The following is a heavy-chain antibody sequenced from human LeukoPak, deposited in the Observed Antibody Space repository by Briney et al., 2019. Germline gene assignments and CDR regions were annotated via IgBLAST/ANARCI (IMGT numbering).Heavy chain of an antibody. CDR2: MNPNSGNT. Sequence: ASVKVSCKASGYTFTSYDINWVRQATGQGLEWMGWMNPNSGNTGYAQKFQGRVTITRNTSISTAYMELSSLRSDDTAVYYCARSVDTAMAPYWGQGTLVTVSS. D-gene: IGHD5-18*01. V-gene: IGHV1-8*03. CDR1: GYTFTSYD. J-gene: IGHJ4*02. CDR3: ARSVDTAMAPY.